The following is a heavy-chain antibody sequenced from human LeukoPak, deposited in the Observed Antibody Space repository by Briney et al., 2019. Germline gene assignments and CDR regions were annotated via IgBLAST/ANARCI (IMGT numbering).Heavy chain of an antibody. V-gene: IGHV3-23*01. CDR2: ISGSGGST. CDR1: GFTFSSYA. Sequence: GGSLRLSCAASGFTFSSYAMSWVRQAPGKGLEWVSGISGSGGSTNYADSVKGRFIISRDNAKDSLYLQMNSLRVEDTAVYYCLRGDRRDYWGQGTLVIVSS. J-gene: IGHJ4*02. CDR3: LRGDRRDY.